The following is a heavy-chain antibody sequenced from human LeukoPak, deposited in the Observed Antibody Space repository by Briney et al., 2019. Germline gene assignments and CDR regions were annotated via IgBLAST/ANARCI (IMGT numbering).Heavy chain of an antibody. CDR1: GVSFSGYY. J-gene: IGHJ4*02. V-gene: IGHV4-59*01. D-gene: IGHD6-6*01. CDR2: IYYSGCT. Sequence: SETLSLTCAVYGVSFSGYYWSWIRQPPGKGLEWIGYIYYSGCTNYNPSLKSRVTISVDTSKNQFSLKLSSVTAADTAVYYCARGGSSPFDYWGQGTLVTVSS. CDR3: ARGGSSPFDY.